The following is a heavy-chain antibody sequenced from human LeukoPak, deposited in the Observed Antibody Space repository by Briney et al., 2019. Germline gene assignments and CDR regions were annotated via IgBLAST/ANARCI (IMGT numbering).Heavy chain of an antibody. CDR2: IYYSGST. Sequence: PSGTLSLTCAVSGGSISSSNWWSWVRQPPGKGLEWIGYIYYSGSTYYNPSLKSRVTISVDTSKNQFSLKLSSVTAADTAVYHCARGYVAGDYWGQGTLVTVSS. CDR3: ARGYVAGDY. J-gene: IGHJ4*02. CDR1: GGSISSSNW. D-gene: IGHD5-12*01. V-gene: IGHV4-4*02.